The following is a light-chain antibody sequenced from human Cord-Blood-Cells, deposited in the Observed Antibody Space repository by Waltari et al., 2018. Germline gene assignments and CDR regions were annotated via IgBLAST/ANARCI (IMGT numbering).Light chain of an antibody. V-gene: IGLV2-11*01. CDR2: DVS. CDR3: CSYAGSYTLV. CDR1: SSDVCGYNY. J-gene: IGLJ1*01. Sequence: QSALTQPRSVSGSPGQSVTISCTGTSSDVCGYNYVSWYQQHPGKAPKLMIYDVSKRPSGVPDRFSGPKSGNTASLTISGLQAEDEADYFCCSYAGSYTLVFGTGTKVTVL.